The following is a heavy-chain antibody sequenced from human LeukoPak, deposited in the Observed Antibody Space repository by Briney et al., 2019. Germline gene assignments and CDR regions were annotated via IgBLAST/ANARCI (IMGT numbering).Heavy chain of an antibody. V-gene: IGHV4-59*01. J-gene: IGHJ3*02. D-gene: IGHD3-16*01. CDR3: ARDRYASREGALDI. CDR1: GGSISSYY. Sequence: PSETLSLTCTVSGGSISSYYWSWIRQPPGKGLEWIGYIYYSGSTNYNPSLKSRVTISVDTSKNQFSLKLSSVTAADTAVYYCARDRYASREGALDIWGQGTMVTVSS. CDR2: IYYSGST.